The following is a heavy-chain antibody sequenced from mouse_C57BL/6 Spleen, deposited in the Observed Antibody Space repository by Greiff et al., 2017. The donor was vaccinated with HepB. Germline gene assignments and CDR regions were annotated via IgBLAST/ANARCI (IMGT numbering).Heavy chain of an antibody. CDR2: ISSGGDYI. CDR3: TRESYDYYAMDY. V-gene: IGHV5-9-1*02. D-gene: IGHD2-12*01. J-gene: IGHJ4*01. Sequence: DVMLVESGEGLVKPGGSLKLSCAASGFTFSSYAMSWVRQTPEKRLEWVAYISSGGDYIYYADTVKGRFTISRDNARNTLYLQMSSLKSEDTAMYYCTRESYDYYAMDYWGQGTSVTVSS. CDR1: GFTFSSYA.